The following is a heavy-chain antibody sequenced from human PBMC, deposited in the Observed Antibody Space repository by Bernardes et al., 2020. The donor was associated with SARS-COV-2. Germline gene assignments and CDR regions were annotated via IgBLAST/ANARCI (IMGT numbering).Heavy chain of an antibody. CDR1: GGSISTDKW. J-gene: IGHJ4*02. Sequence: SETLSLTCGVSGGSISTDKWWTWVRQPPGKGLEWIGEIHHSKGTYYNPSLKSRLTISMDKSKNQFSLKLNSLTAADTAVYYCVRGGDWTCDSWGQGILVSVSS. V-gene: IGHV4-4*02. CDR3: VRGGDWTCDS. CDR2: IHHSKGT. D-gene: IGHD1-1*01.